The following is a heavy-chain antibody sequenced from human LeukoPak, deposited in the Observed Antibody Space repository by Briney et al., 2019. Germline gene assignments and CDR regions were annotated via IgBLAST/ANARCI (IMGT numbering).Heavy chain of an antibody. V-gene: IGHV3-9*01. CDR3: AKEMDSGSYSYYYYYGMDV. D-gene: IGHD1-26*01. CDR2: ISWNSGSI. J-gene: IGHJ6*02. Sequence: LAGGSLRLSCAASGFAFDDYAMHWVRQAPGKGLEWVSGISWNSGSIGYADSVKGRFTISRDNAKNSLYLQMNSLRAEDTALYYCAKEMDSGSYSYYYYYGMDVWGQGTTVTVSS. CDR1: GFAFDDYA.